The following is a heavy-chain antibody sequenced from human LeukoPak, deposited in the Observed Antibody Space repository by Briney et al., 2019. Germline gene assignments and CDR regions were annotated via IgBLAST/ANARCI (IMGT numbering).Heavy chain of an antibody. Sequence: GASVKVSCKASGYTFTGYYMNWVRQAPGQGLEWMGWINPNSGRTNYAQNFQGRVTMTRDTSISTSYMELSRLRSDDTAVYYCARAQFGVSYYYYMDVWGKGTTVTISS. J-gene: IGHJ6*03. CDR1: GYTFTGYY. CDR3: ARAQFGVSYYYYMDV. D-gene: IGHD3-10*01. CDR2: INPNSGRT. V-gene: IGHV1-2*02.